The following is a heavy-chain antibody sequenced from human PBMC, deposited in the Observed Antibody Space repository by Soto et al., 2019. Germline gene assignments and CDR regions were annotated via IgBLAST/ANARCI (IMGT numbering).Heavy chain of an antibody. Sequence: ASVKVSCKASGYTFTSYYMHWVRQAPGQGLEWMGIINPSGGSTSYAQKFQGRVTMTRDTSTSTVYMELSSLRSEDTALYYCARARSITIFGVVIGWFDPWGQGTLVTVSS. V-gene: IGHV1-46*01. CDR1: GYTFTSYY. CDR2: INPSGGST. CDR3: ARARSITIFGVVIGWFDP. D-gene: IGHD3-3*01. J-gene: IGHJ5*02.